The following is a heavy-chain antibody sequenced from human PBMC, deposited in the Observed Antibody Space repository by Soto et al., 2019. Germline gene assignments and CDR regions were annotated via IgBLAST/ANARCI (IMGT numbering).Heavy chain of an antibody. V-gene: IGHV4-4*02. CDR3: ARDAEVRGGAFDI. J-gene: IGHJ3*02. CDR1: GGSISSSNW. CDR2: IYHSGST. Sequence: SETLSLTCAVSGGSISSSNWWSWVRQPPGKGLEWIGEIYHSGSTNQNPSLKSRVTISVDKSKNQFSLKLSSVTAADTAVYYCARDAEVRGGAFDIWGQGTMVTVSS. D-gene: IGHD3-10*01.